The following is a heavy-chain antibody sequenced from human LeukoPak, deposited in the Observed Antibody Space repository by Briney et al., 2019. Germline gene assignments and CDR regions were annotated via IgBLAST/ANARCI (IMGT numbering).Heavy chain of an antibody. CDR1: GYSFVSYW. Sequence: GESLKISCKGSGYSFVSYWIGWVRQMPGKGLEWMGIIYPGDSDTRYSPSFQGQVTISADKSISTAYLQWSSLKASDTAMYYCARLLELEQVPAAIGYWGQGTLVTVSS. V-gene: IGHV5-51*01. CDR3: ARLLELEQVPAAIGY. CDR2: IYPGDSDT. J-gene: IGHJ4*02. D-gene: IGHD2-2*02.